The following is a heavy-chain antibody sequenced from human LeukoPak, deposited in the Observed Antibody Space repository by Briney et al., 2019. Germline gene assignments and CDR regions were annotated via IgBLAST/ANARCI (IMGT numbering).Heavy chain of an antibody. CDR1: GFTFDDYA. D-gene: IGHD6-19*01. CDR2: ISGDGGST. Sequence: GGSLRLSCAASGFTFDDYAMHWVRQAPGKGLEWVSLISGDGGSTYYADSVKGRFTISRDNSKNSLYLQMNGLRTEDTALYYCAKDGVPYSSGWNPMDYWGQGTLVTVSS. CDR3: AKDGVPYSSGWNPMDY. V-gene: IGHV3-43*02. J-gene: IGHJ4*02.